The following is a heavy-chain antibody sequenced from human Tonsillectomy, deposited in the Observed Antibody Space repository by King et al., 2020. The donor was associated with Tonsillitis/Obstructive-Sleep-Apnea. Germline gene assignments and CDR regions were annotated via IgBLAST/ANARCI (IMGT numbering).Heavy chain of an antibody. V-gene: IGHV4-59*01. D-gene: IGHD2-2*01. Sequence: VQLQESGPGLVKPSETLSLTCTVSGGSISSYYWSWIRQPPGKGLEWIGFIFYSGSTNYNPSLKSRVTISVETSKNQFSLKLISLTAADTAVYYCARDHCSSTSCYGNYYYMDVWGKGTTVTVSS. CDR1: GGSISSYY. J-gene: IGHJ6*03. CDR3: ARDHCSSTSCYGNYYYMDV. CDR2: IFYSGST.